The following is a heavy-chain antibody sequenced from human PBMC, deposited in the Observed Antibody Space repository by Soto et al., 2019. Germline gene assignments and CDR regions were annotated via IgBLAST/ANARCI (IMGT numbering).Heavy chain of an antibody. CDR2: IDPSDSYT. J-gene: IGHJ6*02. D-gene: IGHD5-18*01. CDR1: GYSFTSYW. Sequence: VESLKISCKGSGYSFTSYWISWVRQMPVKVLEWMGRIDPSDSYTNYSPSFQGHVTISTDKSISTAYLQWSSLTSDDTAVYYCARDKGYGFGWSSSSGMDVWGQGTTVTSP. V-gene: IGHV5-10-1*01. CDR3: ARDKGYGFGWSSSSGMDV.